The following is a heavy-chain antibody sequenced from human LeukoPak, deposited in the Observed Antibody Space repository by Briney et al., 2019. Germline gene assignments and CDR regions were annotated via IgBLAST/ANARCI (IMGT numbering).Heavy chain of an antibody. D-gene: IGHD3-10*01. CDR2: IYSSGST. CDR3: ARGPGYYGSGTYAFDI. V-gene: IGHV3-66*02. J-gene: IGHJ3*02. Sequence: GGSLRLSCAASGVTVSSNYVSWVRQAPGKGLEWVSVIYSSGSTYYADSVKGRFTISRDTSKNTLYLQMNSLRAEDTAVYYCARGPGYYGSGTYAFDIWGQGTMVTVSS. CDR1: GVTVSSNY.